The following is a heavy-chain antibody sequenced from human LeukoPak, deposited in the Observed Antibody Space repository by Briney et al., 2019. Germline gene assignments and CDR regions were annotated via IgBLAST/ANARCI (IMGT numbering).Heavy chain of an antibody. Sequence: GGSLRLSCAASGFTFSSYGMHWVRQAPGKGLEWVSSISSSSSYIYYADSVKGRFTISRDNAKNSLYLQMNSLRAEDTAVYYCAREPSSGWRDDLDYWGQGTLVTVSS. CDR1: GFTFSSYG. CDR2: ISSSSSYI. V-gene: IGHV3-21*01. CDR3: AREPSSGWRDDLDY. D-gene: IGHD6-19*01. J-gene: IGHJ4*02.